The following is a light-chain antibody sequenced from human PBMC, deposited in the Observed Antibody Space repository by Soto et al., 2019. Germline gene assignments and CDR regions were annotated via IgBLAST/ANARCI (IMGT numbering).Light chain of an antibody. V-gene: IGLV2-14*01. CDR2: EVI. J-gene: IGLJ3*02. Sequence: QSALTQPASVSGSPGQSITISCTGTSSDIGRYDYVSWFQQHPGRAPKLLIYEVINRPSGVSIRFSGSKSGSTASLTISGLQAEDEADFYCSSFTSSNTWVFGGGTKLTVL. CDR1: SSDIGRYDY. CDR3: SSFTSSNTWV.